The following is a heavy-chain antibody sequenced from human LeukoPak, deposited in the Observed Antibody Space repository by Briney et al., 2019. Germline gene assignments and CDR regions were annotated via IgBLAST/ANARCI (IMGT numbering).Heavy chain of an antibody. V-gene: IGHV1-18*01. J-gene: IGHJ6*03. CDR1: GYTFTSYG. CDR3: ARVPYTPTYYYYYMDV. D-gene: IGHD2-15*01. Sequence: ASVKVSCKASGYTFTSYGISWVRQAPGQGLEWMGWISAYNGNTNYAQKLQGRVTMTTDTSTSTAYMELRSLRSDDTAVYYCARVPYTPTYYYYYMDVWGKGTTVTVSS. CDR2: ISAYNGNT.